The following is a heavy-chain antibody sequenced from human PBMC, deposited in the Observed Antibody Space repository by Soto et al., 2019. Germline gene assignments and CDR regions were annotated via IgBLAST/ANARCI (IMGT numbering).Heavy chain of an antibody. CDR1: GFTFDNAW. J-gene: IGHJ4*02. D-gene: IGHD7-27*01. CDR3: TTESWGLHY. CDR2: IKSKTDGGTT. V-gene: IGHV3-15*01. Sequence: EVQLVESGGSLVKPGGSLRLSCAASGFTFDNAWMSWVRRTPEKGLEWVGRIKSKTDGGTTDYTAPVKGRFTISRDDSKNTLYLQMNSLNTDATAVYWCTTESWGLHYWGQGTLVIVSS.